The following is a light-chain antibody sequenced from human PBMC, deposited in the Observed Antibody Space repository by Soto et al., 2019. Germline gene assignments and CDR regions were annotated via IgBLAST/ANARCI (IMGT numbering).Light chain of an antibody. CDR2: GDI. V-gene: IGLV1-40*01. CDR1: SSNIGAGYD. Sequence: QLVLTQPPSVSGAPGQRVTISCTGSSSNIGAGYDVHWYQQLPGTAPKLLIYGDINRPSGVPDRFSGSKSGSSASLAITGFQAEDEADYYCQSYDSSLSGYVFGGGTKLTVL. CDR3: QSYDSSLSGYV. J-gene: IGLJ3*02.